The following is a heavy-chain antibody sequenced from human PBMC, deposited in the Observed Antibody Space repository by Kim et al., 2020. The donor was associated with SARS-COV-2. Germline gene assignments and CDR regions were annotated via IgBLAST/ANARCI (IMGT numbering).Heavy chain of an antibody. CDR3: ARGRKQWLTYYYYYGMDV. V-gene: IGHV3-20*03. J-gene: IGHJ6*02. Sequence: KGRFTISRDNAKNSLYLQMNSLRADDTALYYCARGRKQWLTYYYYYGMDVWGQGTTVTVSS. D-gene: IGHD6-19*01.